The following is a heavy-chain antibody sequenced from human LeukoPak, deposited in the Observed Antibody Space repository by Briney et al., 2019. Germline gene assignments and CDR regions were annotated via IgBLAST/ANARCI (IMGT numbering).Heavy chain of an antibody. CDR2: IYYSGST. CDR3: ARVASFSGGLDP. J-gene: IGHJ5*02. D-gene: IGHD3-10*01. Sequence: PWETESLTCNVSGASVNSGSEQWPWVRRPGGRGLEWIGYIYYSGSTNYNPSLKSRVTISVDTSKNQFSLKLSSVTAADTAVYYCARVASFSGGLDPWGQGTLLT. CDR1: GASVNSGSEQ. V-gene: IGHV4-61*01.